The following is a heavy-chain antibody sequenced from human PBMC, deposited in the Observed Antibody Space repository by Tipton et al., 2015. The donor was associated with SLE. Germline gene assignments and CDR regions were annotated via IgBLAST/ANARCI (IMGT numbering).Heavy chain of an antibody. Sequence: QLVQSGAEVKKPGESLKISCKGSGYNFTNYWIAWVRQMPGKGLEWMGIIYCGDPDTRYSPSFEGQVTISADRSISTAYLQWSSLKASDTAMYYCASGSHSDWYRGAFDIWGQGTMVTVSS. CDR2: IYCGDPDT. CDR1: GYNFTNYW. V-gene: IGHV5-51*01. D-gene: IGHD6-19*01. J-gene: IGHJ3*02. CDR3: ASGSHSDWYRGAFDI.